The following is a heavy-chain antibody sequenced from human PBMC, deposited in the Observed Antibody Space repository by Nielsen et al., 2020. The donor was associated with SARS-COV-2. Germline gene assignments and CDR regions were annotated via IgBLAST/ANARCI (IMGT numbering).Heavy chain of an antibody. CDR2: INSDGSNT. CDR3: ARDPYYDYVWGSYRYTDYYYGMDV. J-gene: IGHJ6*02. V-gene: IGHV3-74*01. Sequence: GESLKISCAASGFTFSSYWMHWVRQAPGKGLVWVSRINSDGSNTSYADSVKGRFTISRDNAKNTLYLQMNSLRAEDTAVYYCARDPYYDYVWGSYRYTDYYYGMDVWGQGTTVTVSS. CDR1: GFTFSSYW. D-gene: IGHD3-16*02.